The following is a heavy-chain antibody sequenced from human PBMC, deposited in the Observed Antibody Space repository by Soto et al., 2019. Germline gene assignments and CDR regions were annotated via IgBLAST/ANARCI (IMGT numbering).Heavy chain of an antibody. CDR1: GGSFSGYY. CDR3: ARADDYVWGSYGY. D-gene: IGHD3-16*01. CDR2: INHSGST. V-gene: IGHV4-34*01. Sequence: PSETLSLTCAVYGGSFSGYYWSWIRQPPGKGRQWIGEINHSGSTNYNPSLKSRVTISVDTSKNQFSLKLSSVTAADTAVYYCARADDYVWGSYGYWGQGTLVTVAS. J-gene: IGHJ4*02.